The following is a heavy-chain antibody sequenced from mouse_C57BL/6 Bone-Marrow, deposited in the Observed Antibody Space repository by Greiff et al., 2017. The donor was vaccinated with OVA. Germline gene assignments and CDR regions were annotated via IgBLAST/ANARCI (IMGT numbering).Heavy chain of an antibody. CDR1: GYTFTNYW. D-gene: IGHD1-1*01. CDR3: ARGCYWAMDY. CDR2: IYPGGGYT. Sequence: VQLQQSGAELVRPGTSVKMSCKASGYTFTNYWIGWAKQRPGNGLEWIGDIYPGGGYTNYNEKLKGTATLTADKSSSTAYMQFSILTSEDAAIYYCARGCYWAMDYWGQGTSVTVSA. V-gene: IGHV1-63*01. J-gene: IGHJ4*01.